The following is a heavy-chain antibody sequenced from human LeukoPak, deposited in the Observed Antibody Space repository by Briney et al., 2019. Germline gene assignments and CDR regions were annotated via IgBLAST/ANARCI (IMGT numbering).Heavy chain of an antibody. CDR1: GYSFTGYY. J-gene: IGHJ3*02. Sequence: ASVKVSCKASGYSFTGYYMHWVRQAPGQGLEWMGWINPNSGGTNYAQKFQGWVTMTRDSSISTAYMELSRLRSDDTAVYYCARGGYSGYHFDAFDIWGQGTMVTVSS. CDR3: ARGGYSGYHFDAFDI. CDR2: INPNSGGT. D-gene: IGHD5-12*01. V-gene: IGHV1-2*04.